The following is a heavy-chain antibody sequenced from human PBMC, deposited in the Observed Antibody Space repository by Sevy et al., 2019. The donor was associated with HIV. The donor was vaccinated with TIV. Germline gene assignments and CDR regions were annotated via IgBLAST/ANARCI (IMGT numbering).Heavy chain of an antibody. J-gene: IGHJ3*02. Sequence: ASVKVSCKVSGYTLSELSIHWVRQAPGKGPEWMGGFDPEDGEISYAQKFQGRVTMTEDTSTGTAYMDLSSLRSDDTAVYYCAADSRPLYYDFWSGTTAFDIWGQGTMVTVSS. CDR2: FDPEDGEI. V-gene: IGHV1-24*01. CDR3: AADSRPLYYDFWSGTTAFDI. CDR1: GYTLSELS. D-gene: IGHD3-3*01.